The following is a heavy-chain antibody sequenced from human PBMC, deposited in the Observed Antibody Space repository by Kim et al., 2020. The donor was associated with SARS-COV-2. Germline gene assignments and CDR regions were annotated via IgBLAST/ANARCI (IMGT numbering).Heavy chain of an antibody. Sequence: GGSLRLSCAASGFTFDDYAMHWVRQAPGKGLEWVSGISWNSGSIGYADSVKGRFTISRDNAKNSLYLQMNSLRAEDTALYYCASLSGWYRNYYYGMDVWGQGTAVTVSS. J-gene: IGHJ6*02. CDR2: ISWNSGSI. V-gene: IGHV3-9*01. CDR3: ASLSGWYRNYYYGMDV. CDR1: GFTFDDYA. D-gene: IGHD6-19*01.